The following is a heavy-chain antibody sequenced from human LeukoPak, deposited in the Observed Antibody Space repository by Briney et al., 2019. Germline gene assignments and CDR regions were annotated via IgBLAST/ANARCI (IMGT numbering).Heavy chain of an antibody. CDR1: GFTSSGYW. CDR3: ARVGTPMVTIVAPYYMDV. J-gene: IGHJ6*03. D-gene: IGHD5-18*01. V-gene: IGHV3-74*01. CDR2: INSDGSNT. Sequence: GGSVRLSCAASGFTSSGYWMEWLRQAPGKGLVWVSHINSDGSNTNYADSVKGRFTISRDNAKKTLYLQMNSLRAKDSAVYYCARVGTPMVTIVAPYYMDVWGKGTTVTVSS.